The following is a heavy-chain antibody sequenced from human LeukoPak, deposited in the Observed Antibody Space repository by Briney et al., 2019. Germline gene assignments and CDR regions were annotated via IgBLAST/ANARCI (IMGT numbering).Heavy chain of an antibody. CDR1: GFTFSSYW. D-gene: IGHD3-16*01. CDR3: ARLRGYGYHYSGMDV. J-gene: IGHJ6*02. V-gene: IGHV3-7*01. CDR2: IKQDGSEK. Sequence: PGGSLRLSCAASGFTFSSYWMSWVRQAPGKGLEWVANIKQDGSEKYYVDSVKGRFTISRDNAKNSLYLQMNSLRAEDTAVYYCARLRGYGYHYSGMDVWGQGTTVTVSS.